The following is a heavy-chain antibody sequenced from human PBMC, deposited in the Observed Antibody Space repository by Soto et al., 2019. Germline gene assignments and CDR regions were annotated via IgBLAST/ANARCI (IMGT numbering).Heavy chain of an antibody. CDR3: ARSPYDFWSGNWFDP. J-gene: IGHJ5*02. Sequence: PSETLSLTCTVSGGSISSGVYYWSWIRQPPGKGLEWIGYIYYSGSTYYNPSLKSRVTISVDTSKNQFSLKLSSVTAADTAVYYCARSPYDFWSGNWFDPWGQGTLVTVSS. CDR2: IYYSGST. D-gene: IGHD3-3*01. V-gene: IGHV4-30-4*01. CDR1: GGSISSGVYY.